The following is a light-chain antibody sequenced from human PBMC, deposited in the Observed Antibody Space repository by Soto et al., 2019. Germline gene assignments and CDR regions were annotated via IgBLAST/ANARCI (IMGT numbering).Light chain of an antibody. Sequence: SYELTQPPSVSVAPGKTARITCGGNNIGSKSVHWYQQKLGQAPVLVIYYDSDRPSGIPERFSGSNSGNTATLTISRVEAGDEADYYCQVWDSSSDVVFGGGTKVTVL. V-gene: IGLV3-21*04. CDR3: QVWDSSSDVV. CDR2: YDS. J-gene: IGLJ2*01. CDR1: NIGSKS.